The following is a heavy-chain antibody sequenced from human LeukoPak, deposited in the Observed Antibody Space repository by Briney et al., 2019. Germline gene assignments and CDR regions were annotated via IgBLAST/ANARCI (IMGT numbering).Heavy chain of an antibody. CDR2: IYYSGST. D-gene: IGHD2-2*01. CDR1: GGSISSSSYY. V-gene: IGHV4-39*01. Sequence: SETLSLTCTVSGGSISSSSYYWGWIRQPPGKGLECIGSIYYSGSTYYNPSLKSRVTISVDTSKNQFSLKLSSVSAADTAVYYCARLPISTPYQLLTTSYYFDYWGQGTLVTVSS. CDR3: ARLPISTPYQLLTTSYYFDY. J-gene: IGHJ4*02.